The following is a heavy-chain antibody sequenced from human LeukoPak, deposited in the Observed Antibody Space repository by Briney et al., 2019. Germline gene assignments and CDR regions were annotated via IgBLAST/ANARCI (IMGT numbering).Heavy chain of an antibody. CDR3: GRVNDFWSGYHRGVSFDP. J-gene: IGHJ5*02. D-gene: IGHD3-3*01. V-gene: IGHV7-4-1*02. CDR1: GYTFTSYA. Sequence: SVKVSFKASGYTFTSYAMNWVGQAPGQGLEWMGWINTNTGNRTYAQGFTGRFVFSVDTSVSKAYLQISSLKPEDTAVYYCGRVNDFWSGYHRGVSFDPWGQGTLVTVSS. CDR2: INTNTGNR.